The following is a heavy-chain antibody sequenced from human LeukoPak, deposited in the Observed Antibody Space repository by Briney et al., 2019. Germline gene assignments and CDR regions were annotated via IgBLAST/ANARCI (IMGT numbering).Heavy chain of an antibody. Sequence: SQTLSLTCAISGDSVSSNSAAWNWIRQSPSRGLEWLGKTYYRSKWYNDYAVSVKSRITVNPDTSKNQFSLQLNSVTPEDTAVYYCARDPLGQWLVDGHYYYYGMDVWGQGTTVTVSS. CDR2: TYYRSKWYN. CDR1: GDSVSSNSAA. CDR3: ARDPLGQWLVDGHYYYYGMDV. J-gene: IGHJ6*02. V-gene: IGHV6-1*01. D-gene: IGHD6-19*01.